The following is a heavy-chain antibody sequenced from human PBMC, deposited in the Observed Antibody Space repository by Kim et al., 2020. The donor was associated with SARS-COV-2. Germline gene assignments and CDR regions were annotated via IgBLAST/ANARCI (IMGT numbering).Heavy chain of an antibody. CDR3: ARGFGDGYNYPPFDY. D-gene: IGHD5-12*01. Sequence: GGSLRLSCAASGFTFSSYAMHWVRQAPGKGLEWVAVISYDGSNKYYADSVKGRFTISRDNSKNTLYLQMNSLRAEDTAVYYCARGFGDGYNYPPFDYWG. J-gene: IGHJ4*01. CDR1: GFTFSSYA. V-gene: IGHV3-30-3*01. CDR2: ISYDGSNK.